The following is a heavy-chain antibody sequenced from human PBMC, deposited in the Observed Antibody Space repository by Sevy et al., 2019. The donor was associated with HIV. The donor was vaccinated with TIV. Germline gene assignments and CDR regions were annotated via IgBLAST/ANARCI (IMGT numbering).Heavy chain of an antibody. D-gene: IGHD3-16*02. V-gene: IGHV1-24*01. CDR1: RYTLSEVS. CDR2: FVPEDGEI. Sequence: ASVKVSCNVPRYTLSEVSMHWVRQAPGKGLEWMGGFVPEDGEIVFAQKFRGRVTVAEDTLTDTAYLEVTNLRSEDTATYFCVIGDTPRLTGSGTRLKDQSLNYFEFWGQGTLVTVSS. CDR3: VIGDTPRLTGSGTRLKDQSLNYFEF. J-gene: IGHJ4*02.